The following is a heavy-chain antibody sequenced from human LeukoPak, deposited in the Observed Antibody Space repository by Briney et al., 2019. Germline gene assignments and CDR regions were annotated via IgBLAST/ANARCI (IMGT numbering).Heavy chain of an antibody. V-gene: IGHV3-23*01. Sequence: GGSLRLSCAASGFTFSSYEMNWVRQAPGKGLEWVSAISGSGGSTYYADSVKGRFTISRDNSKNTLYLQMNSLRAEDTAVYYCAKDFSRIAAADPFDYWGQGTLVTVSS. J-gene: IGHJ4*02. CDR1: GFTFSSYE. D-gene: IGHD6-13*01. CDR2: ISGSGGST. CDR3: AKDFSRIAAADPFDY.